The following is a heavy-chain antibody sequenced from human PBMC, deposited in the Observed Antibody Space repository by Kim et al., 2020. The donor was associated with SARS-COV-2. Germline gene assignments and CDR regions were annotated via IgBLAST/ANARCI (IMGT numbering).Heavy chain of an antibody. J-gene: IGHJ4*02. Sequence: SGPTLVNPTQTLTLTCTFSGFSLSTRGMCVSWIRQPPGEALEWLARIDWDDAKYYSTSLKTRLTISKDTSKNQVVLIMTNMDPVDSATYYCARATSYHNSGYYWTLDYWDQGTLVTVSS. V-gene: IGHV2-70*11. D-gene: IGHD3-22*01. CDR1: GFSLSTRGMC. CDR2: IDWDDAK. CDR3: ARATSYHNSGYYWTLDY.